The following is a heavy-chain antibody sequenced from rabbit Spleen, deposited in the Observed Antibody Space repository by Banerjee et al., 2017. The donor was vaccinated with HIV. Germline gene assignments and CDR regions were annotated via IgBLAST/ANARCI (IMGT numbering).Heavy chain of an antibody. V-gene: IGHV1S40*01. Sequence: QSLEESGGDLVKPGASLTLTCTASGFSFSSSHYMCWVRQAPGKGLEWIACIYAGSGSTYYASWAKGRFTISKTSSTTVTLQMTSLTVADTATYFCARDSGFNVYTYGYAGDAYATRFNLWGQGTLVTVS. CDR3: ARDSGFNVYTYGYAGDAYATRFNL. D-gene: IGHD6-1*01. CDR1: GFSFSSSHY. J-gene: IGHJ4*01. CDR2: IYAGSGST.